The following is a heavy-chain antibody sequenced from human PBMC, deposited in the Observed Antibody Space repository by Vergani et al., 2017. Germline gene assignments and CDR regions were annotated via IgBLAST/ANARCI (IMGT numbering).Heavy chain of an antibody. CDR2: INHSGST. Sequence: QVQLQQWGAGLLKPSETLSLTCAVYGGSFSGYYWSWIRQLPGKGLEWIGEINHSGSTNYNPSLKSRVTISVDTSKNQFSLKLSSVTAADTAVYYCARGHYDFWSGYPPLDYWGQGTLVTVSS. J-gene: IGHJ4*02. D-gene: IGHD3-3*01. V-gene: IGHV4-34*01. CDR3: ARGHYDFWSGYPPLDY. CDR1: GGSFSGYY.